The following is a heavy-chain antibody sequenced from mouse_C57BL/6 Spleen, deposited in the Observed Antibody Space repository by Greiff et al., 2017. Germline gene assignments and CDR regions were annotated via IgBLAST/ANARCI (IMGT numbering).Heavy chain of an antibody. J-gene: IGHJ4*01. CDR3: ARFGAGASRRYYAMDY. CDR1: GYAFSSYW. V-gene: IGHV1-80*01. D-gene: IGHD1-1*01. Sequence: QVQLQQSGAELVKPGASVKISCKASGYAFSSYWMNWVKQRPGKGLEWIGQIYPGDGDTNYNGKFKGKATLTADKSSSTAYMQLSSLTSEDSAVYFCARFGAGASRRYYAMDYWGQGTSVTVSS. CDR2: IYPGDGDT.